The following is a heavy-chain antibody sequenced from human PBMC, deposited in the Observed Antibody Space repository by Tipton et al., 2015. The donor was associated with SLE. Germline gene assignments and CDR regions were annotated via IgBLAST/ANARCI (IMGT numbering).Heavy chain of an antibody. CDR3: ATSRPWGVITQYFHH. D-gene: IGHD3-10*01. CDR1: GGPLNHGGYY. V-gene: IGHV4-31*03. CDR2: ITYSGHT. J-gene: IGHJ1*01. Sequence: LRLSCTVSGGPLNHGGYYWNYIRQHPGEGLEWIGHITYSGHTLYNPSLQSRVTISVDTSKNQFSLKLTSVTAADTAVHFCATSRPWGVITQYFHHWGQGTVVIVSS.